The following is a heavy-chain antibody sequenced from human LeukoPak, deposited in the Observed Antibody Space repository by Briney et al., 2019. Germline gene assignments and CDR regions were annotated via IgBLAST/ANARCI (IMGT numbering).Heavy chain of an antibody. V-gene: IGHV3-30*02. J-gene: IGHJ4*02. CDR3: AKVRWGSDNALDS. CDR2: IRYDRANK. D-gene: IGHD3-16*01. Sequence: GGSLRLSCAASGFTFSDYGMHWVRQAPGKGLEWVAFIRYDRANKYYADSVKGRITISRDNSMNTLYLQMNSLRAEDTAVYYCAKVRWGSDNALDSWGQGTLVTGSS. CDR1: GFTFSDYG.